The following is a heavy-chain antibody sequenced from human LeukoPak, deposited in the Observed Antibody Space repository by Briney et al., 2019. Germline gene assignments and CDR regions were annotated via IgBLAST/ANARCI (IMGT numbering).Heavy chain of an antibody. CDR1: AGSLINYY. J-gene: IGHJ5*02. D-gene: IGHD4/OR15-4a*01. V-gene: IGHV4-34*01. CDR3: AMVLWQSGRPGP. Sequence: PSETLSPTCAVYAGSLINYYWRWIRQSPGRGLEWIGDIDHSGGTNYNPALRSRVTMSIDPSRNQFYLKINSVTASDTAVYYCAMVLWQSGRPGPWDQGSLVTVSS. CDR2: IDHSGGT.